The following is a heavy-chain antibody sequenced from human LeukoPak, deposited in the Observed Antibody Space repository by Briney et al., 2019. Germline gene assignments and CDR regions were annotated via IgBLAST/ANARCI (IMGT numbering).Heavy chain of an antibody. J-gene: IGHJ4*02. CDR2: ISYDGSNK. CDR3: ASGEGGGSPGNFDY. CDR1: GFTFSSYA. D-gene: IGHD2-15*01. Sequence: GGSLRLSCAASGFTFSSYAMHWVRQAPGKGLEWVAVISYDGSNKYYADSVKGRFTISRDNSKNTLYLQMNSLRAEDTAVYYCASGEGGGSPGNFDYWGQGTLVTVSS. V-gene: IGHV3-30-3*01.